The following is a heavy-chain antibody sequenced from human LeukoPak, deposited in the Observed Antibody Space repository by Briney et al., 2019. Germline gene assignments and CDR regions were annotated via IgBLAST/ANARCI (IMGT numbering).Heavy chain of an antibody. CDR2: INPSGGST. V-gene: IGHV1-46*01. D-gene: IGHD3-16*02. Sequence: ASVKVSCKASGYTFTSYYMHWVRQAPGQGLEWMGIINPSGGSTSYAQKLQGRVTMTTDTSTSTAYMELRSLRSDDTAVYYCARASYYDYVWGSYQPTGGWFDPWGQGTLVTVSS. J-gene: IGHJ5*02. CDR1: GYTFTSYY. CDR3: ARASYYDYVWGSYQPTGGWFDP.